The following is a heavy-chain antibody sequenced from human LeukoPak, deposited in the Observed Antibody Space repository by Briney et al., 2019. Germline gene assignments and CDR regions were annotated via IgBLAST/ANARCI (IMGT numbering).Heavy chain of an antibody. CDR1: GYTFTGYY. J-gene: IGHJ6*02. CDR2: INPNSGGT. Sequence: ASVKVSCKASGYTFTGYYMHWVRQAPGQGREWMGWINPNSGGTNYAQKFQGRVTMTRDTSISTAYMELSRLRSDDTAVYYCARHCSSTSCYLYYYGMDVWGQGTTVTVSS. V-gene: IGHV1-2*02. D-gene: IGHD2-2*01. CDR3: ARHCSSTSCYLYYYGMDV.